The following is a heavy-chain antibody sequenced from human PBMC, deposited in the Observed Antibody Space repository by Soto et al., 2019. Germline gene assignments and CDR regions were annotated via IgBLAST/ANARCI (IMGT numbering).Heavy chain of an antibody. D-gene: IGHD4-17*01. Sequence: GGSLRLSCAASGFTFSSYAMTWVRQAPGKGLEYVSTLSGSGVNAYYADSVKGRFTISRDNSKNTLYLQMNGLRAEDTAVYYCALTHDYDYYYYGLDVWGQATTVTVSS. J-gene: IGHJ6*02. V-gene: IGHV3-23*01. CDR2: LSGSGVNA. CDR3: ALTHDYDYYYYGLDV. CDR1: GFTFSSYA.